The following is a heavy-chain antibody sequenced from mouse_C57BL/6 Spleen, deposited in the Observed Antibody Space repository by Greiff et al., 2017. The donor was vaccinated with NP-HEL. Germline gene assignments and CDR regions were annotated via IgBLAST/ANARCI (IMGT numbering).Heavy chain of an antibody. Sequence: QVQLQQPGAELVKPGASVKLSCKASGYTFTSYWMHWVKQRPGQGLEWIGMIHPNSGSTNYNEKFKSKATLTVDKSSSTAYMQLSSLTSEDSAVYYCARDEAKLGLDDWGQGTSVTVSS. V-gene: IGHV1-64*01. J-gene: IGHJ4*01. D-gene: IGHD3-2*02. CDR3: ARDEAKLGLDD. CDR2: IHPNSGST. CDR1: GYTFTSYW.